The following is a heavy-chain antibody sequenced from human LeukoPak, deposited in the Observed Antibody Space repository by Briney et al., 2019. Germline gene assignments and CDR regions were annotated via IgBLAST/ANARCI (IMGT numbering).Heavy chain of an antibody. CDR3: AREEYSGSYYFDY. CDR2: MYSGGSR. D-gene: IGHD1-26*01. V-gene: IGHV3-53*01. CDR1: GFTVSSNY. Sequence: GGSLRLSCAASGFTVSSNYMSWVRQAPGKGLEWVSVMYSGGSRYYADSVKGRFTISRDNAKNSLYLQMNSLRAEDTAVYYCAREEYSGSYYFDYWGQGTLVTVSS. J-gene: IGHJ4*02.